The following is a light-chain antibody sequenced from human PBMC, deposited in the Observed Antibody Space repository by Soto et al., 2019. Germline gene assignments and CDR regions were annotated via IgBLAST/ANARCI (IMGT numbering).Light chain of an antibody. Sequence: DIQMTQSPSSLSASVGDRVTITCQASQDISNYLNWYQQKPGKAPKLLIYNASNLETMVPSRFSRSGSGTDFTFTISSLQPEDIATYYCQQYDNLPSFTFGPGTKVDIK. CDR1: QDISNY. J-gene: IGKJ3*01. CDR2: NAS. CDR3: QQYDNLPSFT. V-gene: IGKV1-33*01.